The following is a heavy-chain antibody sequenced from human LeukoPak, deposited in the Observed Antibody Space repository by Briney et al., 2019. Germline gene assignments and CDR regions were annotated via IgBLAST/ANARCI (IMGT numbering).Heavy chain of an antibody. Sequence: GGSLRLSCVPSGFTFRNYGIHWVRQAPGKGLEWVAAISYDGTKKFYSDSGEGRFTISRDNTMNTLYLQINSLRAEDTALYFCARDADTTTRNWYFDLWGRGTLLTVSS. CDR2: ISYDGTKK. CDR3: ARDADTTTRNWYFDL. J-gene: IGHJ2*01. V-gene: IGHV3-30*03. CDR1: GFTFRNYG. D-gene: IGHD3-16*01.